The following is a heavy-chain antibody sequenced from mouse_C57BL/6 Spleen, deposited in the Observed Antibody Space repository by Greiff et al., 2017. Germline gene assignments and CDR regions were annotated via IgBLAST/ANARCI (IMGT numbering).Heavy chain of an antibody. J-gene: IGHJ3*01. CDR3: AGDGNYRFSY. V-gene: IGHV1-54*01. Sequence: QVQLQQSGAELVRPGTSVKVSCKASGYAFTSYLIEWVKQRPGQGLEWIGVIYPGSGGTNYNEKFKGKATLTAEKSSSTAYMQLSSLTSEDSAVYFCAGDGNYRFSYWGQRTLVTVSA. CDR1: GYAFTSYL. D-gene: IGHD2-1*01. CDR2: IYPGSGGT.